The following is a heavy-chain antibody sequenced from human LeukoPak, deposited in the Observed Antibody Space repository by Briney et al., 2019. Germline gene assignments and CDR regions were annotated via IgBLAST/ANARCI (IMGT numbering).Heavy chain of an antibody. CDR2: ISNGGSNK. J-gene: IGHJ4*02. D-gene: IGHD3-22*01. Sequence: GGSPRLSCAASGFAFSNYNMNWVRQAPGKGLEWFTYISNGGSNKYYADSVKGRFTISRDNAKNSLYLEMNCLRAEDTAVHYGARALLTVDYGSSGGFGYWGQGTLVTVSS. CDR3: ARALLTVDYGSSGGFGY. CDR1: GFAFSNYN. V-gene: IGHV3-48*03.